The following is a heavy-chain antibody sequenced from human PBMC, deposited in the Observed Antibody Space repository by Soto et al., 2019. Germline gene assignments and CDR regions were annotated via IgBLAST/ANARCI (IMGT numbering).Heavy chain of an antibody. V-gene: IGHV4-34*01. J-gene: IGHJ6*03. CDR1: GGSLSDYF. Sequence: NPSETLSLTCVVSGGSLSDYFWSWIRQPPGMALEWIGEINHLGSINYNPSLKSRVTMSVDTSKNQFSLTLNSVTAADTATYYCARGGISHWAYFYYMDVWDRGTTVTV. CDR3: ARGGISHWAYFYYMDV. CDR2: INHLGSI. D-gene: IGHD2-21*01.